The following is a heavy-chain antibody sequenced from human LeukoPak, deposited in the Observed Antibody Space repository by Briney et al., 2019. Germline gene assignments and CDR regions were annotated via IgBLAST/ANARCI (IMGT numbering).Heavy chain of an antibody. CDR2: IKSKTDGGTT. Sequence: GGSLRLSCAASGFTFSNAWMSWVRQAPGKGLEWVGRIKSKTDGGTTDYAAPVKGRFTISRDDSKNTLYLQMNSLKTEDTAVYYCTTRGRGSCCPHYYYYYMDVWGKGTTVTVSS. CDR1: GFTFSNAW. V-gene: IGHV3-15*01. D-gene: IGHD2-2*01. CDR3: TTRGRGSCCPHYYYYYMDV. J-gene: IGHJ6*03.